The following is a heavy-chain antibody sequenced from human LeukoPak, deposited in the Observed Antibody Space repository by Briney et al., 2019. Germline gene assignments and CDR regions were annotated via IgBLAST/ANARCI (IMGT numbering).Heavy chain of an antibody. CDR1: GGTFSSYY. D-gene: IGHD1-26*01. J-gene: IGHJ6*03. Sequence: ASVKVSCKASGGTFSSYYMHWVRQAPGQGLEWMGIINPSGGSTSYAQKFQGRVTMTRDTSTSTVYMELSSLRSEDTAVYYCARAVVGATLNGYYYYMDVWGKGTTVTISS. V-gene: IGHV1-46*01. CDR3: ARAVVGATLNGYYYYMDV. CDR2: INPSGGST.